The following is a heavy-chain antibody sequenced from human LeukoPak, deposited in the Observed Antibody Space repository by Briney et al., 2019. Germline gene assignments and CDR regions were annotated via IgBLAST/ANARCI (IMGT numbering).Heavy chain of an antibody. CDR1: GYTFTSYG. J-gene: IGHJ5*02. CDR2: IIPIFGTA. CDR3: AGGWYGDWFDP. Sequence: SVKVSCKASGYTFTSYGISWVRQAPGQGLEWMGGIIPIFGTANYAQKFQGRVTITADKSTSTAYMELSSLRPEDTAVYYCAGGWYGDWFDPWGQGTLVTVS. D-gene: IGHD6-19*01. V-gene: IGHV1-69*06.